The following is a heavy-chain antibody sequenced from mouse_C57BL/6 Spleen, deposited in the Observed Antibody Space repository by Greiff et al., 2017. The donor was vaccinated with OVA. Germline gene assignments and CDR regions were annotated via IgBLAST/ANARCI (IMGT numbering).Heavy chain of an antibody. Sequence: QVQLQQSGAELVRPGSSVKLSCKASGYTFTSYWMHWVKQRPIQGLEWIGNIDPSDSETHYNQKFKDKATLTVDKSSSTAYMQLSSLTSEDSAVYYCARRIYYADAMDYWGQGTSVTVSS. D-gene: IGHD2-1*01. CDR3: ARRIYYADAMDY. V-gene: IGHV1-52*01. CDR1: GYTFTSYW. J-gene: IGHJ4*01. CDR2: IDPSDSET.